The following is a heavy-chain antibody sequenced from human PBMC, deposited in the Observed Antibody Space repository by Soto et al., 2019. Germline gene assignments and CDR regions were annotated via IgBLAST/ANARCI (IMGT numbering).Heavy chain of an antibody. D-gene: IGHD3-16*02. CDR2: ISGSGGST. CDR1: GFTFSSYA. J-gene: IGHJ3*02. CDR3: AKGGSSYHRRSYYDYVWGSYRVGAFDI. Sequence: GGSLRLSCAASGFTFSSYAMSWVRQAPGKGLEWVSAISGSGGSTYYADSVKGRFTISRDNSKNTLYLQMNSLRAEDTAVYYCAKGGSSYHRRSYYDYVWGSYRVGAFDIWGQGTMVTVSS. V-gene: IGHV3-23*01.